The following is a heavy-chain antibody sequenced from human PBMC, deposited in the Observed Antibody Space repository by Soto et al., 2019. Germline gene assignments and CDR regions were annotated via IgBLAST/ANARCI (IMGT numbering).Heavy chain of an antibody. Sequence: ASVKVSCKASGYTFTSYAMHWVRQAPGQRLEWMGWINAGNGNTKYSQKFQGRVTITRDTSASTAYMELSSLRSEDTAVYYCARDPGYRDGHTWGQGTLVNVSS. CDR2: INAGNGNT. CDR1: GYTFTSYA. D-gene: IGHD5-18*01. V-gene: IGHV1-3*01. J-gene: IGHJ5*02. CDR3: ARDPGYRDGHT.